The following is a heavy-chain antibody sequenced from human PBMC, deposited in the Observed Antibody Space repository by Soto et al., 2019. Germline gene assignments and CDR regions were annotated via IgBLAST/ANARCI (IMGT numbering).Heavy chain of an antibody. V-gene: IGHV4-61*01. CDR1: GVSVDSGSYY. CDR3: AKNGNRYINHFEY. Sequence: SETLSLTCTVSGVSVDSGSYYWSWIRQSPGEGLEWIGYIGYSGSTHYNPSLKSRVTISIDTSQKQFSLRLTAVTAADTAVYYCAKNGNRYINHFEYWGQGTLGTVS. CDR2: IGYSGST. D-gene: IGHD4-4*01. J-gene: IGHJ4*01.